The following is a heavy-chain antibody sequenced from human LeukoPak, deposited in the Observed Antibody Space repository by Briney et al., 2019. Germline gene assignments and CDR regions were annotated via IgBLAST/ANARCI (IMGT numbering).Heavy chain of an antibody. V-gene: IGHV4-59*08. CDR2: IYYSGST. J-gene: IGHJ4*02. Sequence: SETLSLTCAVYGGSFSGYYWSWIRQPPGKGLEWIGYIYYSGSTNYNPSLKSRVTISIHTSKNEFSLKLSSVTAADTAVYYCASRRVGPFDYWGQGTLVTVSS. CDR1: GGSFSGYY. CDR3: ASRRVGPFDY. D-gene: IGHD1-26*01.